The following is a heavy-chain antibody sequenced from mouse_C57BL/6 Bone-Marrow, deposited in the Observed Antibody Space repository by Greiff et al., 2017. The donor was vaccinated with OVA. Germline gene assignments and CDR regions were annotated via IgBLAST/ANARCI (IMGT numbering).Heavy chain of an antibody. J-gene: IGHJ2*01. Sequence: VQLQQSGPELVKPGASVKISCKASGYAFSSSWINWVKQRPGKGLEWIGRIYPGDGDTNYNGKFKGKATLTADKSSSTAYMQLSSLTSEDSAVYFCARRGLTGSFDYWGQGTTLTVSS. V-gene: IGHV1-82*01. CDR3: ARRGLTGSFDY. D-gene: IGHD4-1*01. CDR1: GYAFSSSW. CDR2: IYPGDGDT.